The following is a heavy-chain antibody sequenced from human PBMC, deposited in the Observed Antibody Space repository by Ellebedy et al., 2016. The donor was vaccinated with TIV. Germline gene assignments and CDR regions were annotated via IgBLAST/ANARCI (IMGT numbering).Heavy chain of an antibody. J-gene: IGHJ3*02. CDR2: ISYSGST. Sequence: MPSETLSLTCTVSGGSISPYYWSWIRQPPGKGLEWIGYISYSGSTNCNPSLQSRVTISVDTPKNQFSLKLTSVTAADTAVYYCARVVWQLPVSYAFDIWGQGTMVTVSS. CDR1: GGSISPYY. V-gene: IGHV4-59*01. D-gene: IGHD2-15*01. CDR3: ARVVWQLPVSYAFDI.